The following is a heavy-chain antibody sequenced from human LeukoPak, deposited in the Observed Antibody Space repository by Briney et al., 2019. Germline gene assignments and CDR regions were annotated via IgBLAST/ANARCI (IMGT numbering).Heavy chain of an antibody. CDR3: ARSYYYDSSGYYYPFDY. CDR1: GGSISSYY. D-gene: IGHD3-22*01. CDR2: IYYSGST. Sequence: SETLSLTCTVSGGSISSYYWSWIRQPPGKGLEWIGYIYYSGSTNYNPSLKSRVTISVDTSKNQFSLKLSSVTAADTAVYYCARSYYYDSSGYYYPFDYWGQGTLVTVSS. J-gene: IGHJ4*02. V-gene: IGHV4-59*12.